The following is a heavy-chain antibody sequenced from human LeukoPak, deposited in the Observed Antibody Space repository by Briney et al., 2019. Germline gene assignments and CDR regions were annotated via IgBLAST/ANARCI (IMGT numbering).Heavy chain of an antibody. Sequence: PSETLSLTCTVSDDSIRTNTYYWGWIRQPPGKGLEWIGSIYYSGSTYYNLSLKSRVTISVDTSKKQFSLKLSYVTAADTAVYYCARLSPFGYYDSSGYPFDYWGQGTLVTVSS. D-gene: IGHD3-22*01. CDR3: ARLSPFGYYDSSGYPFDY. J-gene: IGHJ4*02. V-gene: IGHV4-39*01. CDR1: DDSIRTNTYY. CDR2: IYYSGST.